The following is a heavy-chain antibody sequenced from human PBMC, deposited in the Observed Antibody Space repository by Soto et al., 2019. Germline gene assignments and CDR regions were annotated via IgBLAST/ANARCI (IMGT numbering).Heavy chain of an antibody. CDR3: ARLLIEYGSWTGGYSNGIYV. CDR1: GGTFSSYA. Sequence: GASVKVSCKASGGTFSSYAISWVRQAPGQGLEWMGGIIPIFGTANYAQKFQGRVTITADESTSTAYMELSSLRSEDTAVYYCARLLIEYGSWTGGYSNGIYVWGQGNTVPVS. V-gene: IGHV1-69*13. J-gene: IGHJ6*02. D-gene: IGHD3-10*01. CDR2: IIPIFGTA.